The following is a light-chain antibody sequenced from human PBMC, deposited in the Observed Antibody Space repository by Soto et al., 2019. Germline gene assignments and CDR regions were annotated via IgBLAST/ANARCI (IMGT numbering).Light chain of an antibody. CDR2: GAS. CDR3: QQYNNWIT. J-gene: IGKJ5*01. CDR1: QSVSSN. V-gene: IGKV3-15*01. Sequence: IVMTQSPATLSVSPGERATLSCRASQSVSSNLAWYQQTPGQAPRLLIYGASTRATGIPARFSGSGSGTEFTLTISSLQSEDFAVYYCQQYNNWITFGQGTRLEIK.